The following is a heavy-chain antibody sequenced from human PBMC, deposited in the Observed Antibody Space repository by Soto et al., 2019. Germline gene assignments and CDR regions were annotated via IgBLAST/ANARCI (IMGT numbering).Heavy chain of an antibody. CDR2: IIPIFGTA. CDR1: GGTFSSYA. V-gene: IGHV1-69*06. CDR3: ARGGRYYYDSSGYYWFDP. D-gene: IGHD3-22*01. J-gene: IGHJ5*02. Sequence: QVQLVQSGAEVQKPGSSVKVSCKASGGTFSSYAISWVRQAPGQGLEWMGGIIPIFGTANYAQKFQGRVTITADKSTSTAYMELSSLRSEDTAVYYCARGGRYYYDSSGYYWFDPWGQGTLVTVSS.